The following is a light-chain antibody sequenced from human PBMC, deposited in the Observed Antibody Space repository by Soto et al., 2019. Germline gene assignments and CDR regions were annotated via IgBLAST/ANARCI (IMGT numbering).Light chain of an antibody. CDR3: QHSYITPRYT. CDR2: ASY. J-gene: IGKJ2*01. CDR1: QSISSH. V-gene: IGKV1-39*01. Sequence: DIQMTQSPSTLSASVGDRVTITCRASQSISSHLNWYQHKPGRPPRLLIFASYILEGGVPSRFSGSGSDTYLTLTIDSLQPEDVATYYCQHSYITPRYTFGQGTKVEI.